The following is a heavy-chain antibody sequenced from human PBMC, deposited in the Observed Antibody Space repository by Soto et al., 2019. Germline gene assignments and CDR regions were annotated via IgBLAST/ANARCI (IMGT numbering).Heavy chain of an antibody. CDR2: ISYDGSNK. CDR1: GFTFSSHG. D-gene: IGHD5-12*01. V-gene: IGHV3-30*18. J-gene: IGHJ3*02. Sequence: QVQLVESGGGVVQPGRSLRLSCAASGFTFSSHGMHWVRQAPGKGLEWVAVISYDGSNKYYADSVKGRLTISRDNSKNTLYLQMNSLRGEDTAVYYCAKDNGSGCDWLRVGDASDIWGQGTMVTVSS. CDR3: AKDNGSGCDWLRVGDASDI.